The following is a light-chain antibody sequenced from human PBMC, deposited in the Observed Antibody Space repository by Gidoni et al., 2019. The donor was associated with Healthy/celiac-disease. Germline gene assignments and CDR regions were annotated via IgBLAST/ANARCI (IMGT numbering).Light chain of an antibody. V-gene: IGKV3-15*01. J-gene: IGKJ1*01. CDR1: QSVRSN. CDR2: GAS. Sequence: EIVMTQSPATLSVSPGERATLSCRASQSVRSNLAWYQQKPGQVPRLLIYGASTRATGIPARFSGSGSGTEFTLTISSLQSEDFAVYYCQQYHDWPRTFGQGTKVESK. CDR3: QQYHDWPRT.